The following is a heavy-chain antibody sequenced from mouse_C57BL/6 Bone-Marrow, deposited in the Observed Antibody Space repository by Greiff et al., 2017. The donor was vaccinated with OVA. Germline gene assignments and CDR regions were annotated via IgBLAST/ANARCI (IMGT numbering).Heavy chain of an antibody. CDR3: ARSRCNYDYAIDY. V-gene: IGHV1-81*01. CDR2: IYPRSGNT. Sequence: QVQLKQSGAELARPGASVKLSCKASGYTFTSYGISWVKQRTGQGLEWIGEIYPRSGNTYYNEKFKGKATLTADKSSSTAYMELRSLTSEDSAVYFCARSRCNYDYAIDYWGQGTSVTVSS. D-gene: IGHD2-1*01. J-gene: IGHJ4*01. CDR1: GYTFTSYG.